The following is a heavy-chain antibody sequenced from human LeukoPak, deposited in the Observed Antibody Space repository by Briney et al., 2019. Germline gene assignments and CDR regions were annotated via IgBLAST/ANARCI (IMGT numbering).Heavy chain of an antibody. J-gene: IGHJ4*02. CDR3: ARSFYYDNSGYYSPFDY. Sequence: GGSLRLSCAASGFTFISYWMHWVRQTPGMGLVWVSRINSDGSSTTYADSVKGRFTISRDNANNTLYLQMNSLRAEDTAVYYCARSFYYDNSGYYSPFDYWGQGTLVSVSS. V-gene: IGHV3-74*01. CDR2: INSDGSST. D-gene: IGHD3-22*01. CDR1: GFTFISYW.